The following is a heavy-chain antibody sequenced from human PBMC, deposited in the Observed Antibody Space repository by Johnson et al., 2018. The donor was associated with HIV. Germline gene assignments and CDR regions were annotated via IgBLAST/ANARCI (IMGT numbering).Heavy chain of an antibody. V-gene: IGHV3-64*01. CDR1: GFTFSSYA. CDR3: ARRDNDAFDI. Sequence: QLVESGGGLVQPGGSLRLSCAASGFTFSSYAMHWVRQAPGKGLEYVSAISSNGGSTYYANSVKGRFTISRDNSKNTLYLQMGSLRAEDMAVYYCARRDNDAFDIWGQGTMVTVSS. CDR2: ISSNGGST. J-gene: IGHJ3*02.